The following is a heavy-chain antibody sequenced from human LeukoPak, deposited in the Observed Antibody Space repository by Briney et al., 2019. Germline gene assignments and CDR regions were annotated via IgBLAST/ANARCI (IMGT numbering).Heavy chain of an antibody. CDR2: IRYDGSNK. J-gene: IGHJ4*02. V-gene: IGHV3-30*02. CDR3: AKDWDDYGDYVPYYFDY. CDR1: GFTFSSYS. D-gene: IGHD4-17*01. Sequence: GGSLRLSCAASGFTFSSYSMNWVRQAPGKGLEWVAFIRYDGSNKYYADSVKGRFTISRDNSKNTLYLQMNSLRAEDTAVYYCAKDWDDYGDYVPYYFDYWGQGTLVTVSS.